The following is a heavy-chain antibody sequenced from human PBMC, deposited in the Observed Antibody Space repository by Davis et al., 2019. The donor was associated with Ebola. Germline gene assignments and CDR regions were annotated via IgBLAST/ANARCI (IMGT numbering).Heavy chain of an antibody. Sequence: AASVKVSCKASGYTFTNYYMHWVRQAPGQGLEWMGWISDYDGKTNYAQKFQGRVTMTTDRYTSTAHMELRSLRSDDTAVYYCARDGRLPRMLYGMDVWGQGTTVSVS. CDR1: GYTFTNYY. V-gene: IGHV1-18*04. D-gene: IGHD2-21*02. CDR3: ARDGRLPRMLYGMDV. J-gene: IGHJ6*02. CDR2: ISDYDGKT.